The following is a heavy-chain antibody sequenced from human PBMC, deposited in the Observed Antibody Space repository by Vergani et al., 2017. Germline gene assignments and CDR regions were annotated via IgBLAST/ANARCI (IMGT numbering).Heavy chain of an antibody. V-gene: IGHV7-4-1*02. CDR1: GYTFTSYA. CDR3: ARGSPSAFLPYCSSTSCYYNWFDP. D-gene: IGHD2-2*01. J-gene: IGHJ5*02. Sequence: QVQLVQSGSELKKPGASVKVSCKACGYTFTSYAMNWVRQAPGQGLEWMGWINTNTGNPTYAQGFTGRFVFSLDTSVSTAYLQISSLKAEDTAVYYCARGSPSAFLPYCSSTSCYYNWFDPWGQGTLVTVSS. CDR2: INTNTGNP.